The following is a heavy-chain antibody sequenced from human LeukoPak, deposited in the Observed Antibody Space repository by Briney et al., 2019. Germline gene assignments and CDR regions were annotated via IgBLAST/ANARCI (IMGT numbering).Heavy chain of an antibody. Sequence: PGGSLRLSCAASGFTFNTYAMNWVRQAPGKGLEWVSQITGNGGRTYYADSVKGRFTISRDNSNSTLFLQMSSLRAEDTAVYYCAKDRARVTMVRGLITDYWGQGTLVTVSS. D-gene: IGHD3-10*01. J-gene: IGHJ4*02. CDR3: AKDRARVTMVRGLITDY. CDR2: ITGNGGRT. V-gene: IGHV3-23*01. CDR1: GFTFNTYA.